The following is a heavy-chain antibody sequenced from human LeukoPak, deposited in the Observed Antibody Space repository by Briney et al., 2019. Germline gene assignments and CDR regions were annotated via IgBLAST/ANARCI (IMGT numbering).Heavy chain of an antibody. CDR1: GFTFSDYY. Sequence: GGSLRLSCAASGFTFSDYYMGWVRQAPGKGLEWVSVISDRGDSTHYADSVKGRFTISRDSSKNTLYLQMNSLRGEDTAVYYCAKGRWGLTINNFDIWGQGTMVTVSS. CDR2: ISDRGDST. J-gene: IGHJ3*02. CDR3: AKGRWGLTINNFDI. D-gene: IGHD3-9*01. V-gene: IGHV3-23*01.